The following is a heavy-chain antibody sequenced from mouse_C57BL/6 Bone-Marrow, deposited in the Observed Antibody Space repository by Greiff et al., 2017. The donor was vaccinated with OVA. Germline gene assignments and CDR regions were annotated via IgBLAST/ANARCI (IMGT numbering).Heavy chain of an antibody. CDR1: GYSITSGYD. V-gene: IGHV3-1*01. CDR3: ARDHGSSPWFAY. D-gene: IGHD1-1*01. CDR2: ISYSGST. Sequence: EVHLVESGPGMVKPSQSLSLTCTVTGYSITSGYDWHWIRHFPGNKLEWMGYISYSGSTNYNPSLKSRISITHDTSKNHFFLKLNSVTTEDTATYYCARDHGSSPWFAYWGQGTLVTVSA. J-gene: IGHJ3*01.